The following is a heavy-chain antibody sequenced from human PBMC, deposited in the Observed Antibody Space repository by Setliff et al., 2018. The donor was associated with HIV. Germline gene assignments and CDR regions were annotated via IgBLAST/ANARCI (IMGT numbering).Heavy chain of an antibody. J-gene: IGHJ4*02. CDR2: ITQTGDNT. CDR1: GFTFSNYA. V-gene: IGHV3-23*01. D-gene: IGHD2-8*02. Sequence: GGSLRLSCVASGFTFSNYAMNWVRQAPGKGLEWVSGITQTGDNTYYADSVKGRFVISRDNSKNTLYLQVSSLRADDSATYYCTSAFADYAYWYFDYWGQGTLVTVSS. CDR3: TSAFADYAYWYFDY.